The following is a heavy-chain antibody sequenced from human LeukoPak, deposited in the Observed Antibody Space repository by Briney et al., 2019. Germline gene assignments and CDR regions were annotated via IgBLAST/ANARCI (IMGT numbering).Heavy chain of an antibody. Sequence: SETLSLICSVSVYSISSGYDWGWIRQPPGKGLEWIGSMYHNGSTYNNPSLKSRDTISVDTSNNQFSFKLSSVTAADTAVFYCGRSFGRVAHDYWGQGTLVTVSS. CDR1: VYSISSGYD. CDR3: GRSFGRVAHDY. CDR2: MYHNGST. J-gene: IGHJ4*02. V-gene: IGHV4-38-2*02. D-gene: IGHD5-12*01.